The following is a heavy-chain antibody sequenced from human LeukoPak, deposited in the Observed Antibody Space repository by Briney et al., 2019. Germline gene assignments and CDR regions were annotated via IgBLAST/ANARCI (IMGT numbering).Heavy chain of an antibody. D-gene: IGHD3-22*01. CDR3: ARGYYDSSGYYSLGYY. Sequence: GASVKVSCTASGYTFTSYGVSWVRQAPGQGLEWMGWISAYNGNTNYAQKLQGRVTMTTDTSTSTAYMELRSLRSDDTAVYYCARGYYDSSGYYSLGYYWGQGTLVTVSS. CDR1: GYTFTSYG. V-gene: IGHV1-18*01. J-gene: IGHJ4*02. CDR2: ISAYNGNT.